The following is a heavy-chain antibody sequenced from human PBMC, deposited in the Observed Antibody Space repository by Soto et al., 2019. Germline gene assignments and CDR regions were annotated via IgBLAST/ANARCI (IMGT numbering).Heavy chain of an antibody. J-gene: IGHJ4*02. Sequence: QVQLQESGPGLVKPSQTLSLTCTVSGGSINSGGYCWSWIRQHPGKGLDWIGCISYGGSTSYNPPLNSRVTISADTSKNQFSLKLTPVTAADTAVYYCSRGILVWGQGALITVSS. CDR1: GGSINSGGYC. CDR2: ISYGGST. D-gene: IGHD5-18*01. V-gene: IGHV4-31*03. CDR3: SRGILV.